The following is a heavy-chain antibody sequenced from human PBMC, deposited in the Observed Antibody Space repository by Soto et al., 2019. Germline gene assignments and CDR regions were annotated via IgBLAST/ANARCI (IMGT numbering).Heavy chain of an antibody. CDR1: GGSISSGGYY. CDR2: IYYSGST. D-gene: IGHD3-3*01. CDR3: ARSLHYDFWSGPPRHYYYYMDV. J-gene: IGHJ6*03. V-gene: IGHV4-31*03. Sequence: SETLSLTCTVSGGSISSGGYYWSWIRQHPGKGLEWIGYIYYSGSTYYNPSLKSRVTISVDTSKNQFSLKLSSVTAADTAVYYCARSLHYDFWSGPPRHYYYYMDVWGKGTTVTVSS.